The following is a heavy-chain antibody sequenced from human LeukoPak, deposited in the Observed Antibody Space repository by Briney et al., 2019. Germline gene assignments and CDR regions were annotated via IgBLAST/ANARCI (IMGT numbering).Heavy chain of an antibody. CDR2: IYYSGST. V-gene: IGHV4-59*08. Sequence: SETLSLTCTVSGGSISPYYWSWIRQPPGKGLEWIGYIYYSGSTNYNPSLISRVTISVDTSKNQFSLKLSSMTAADTAVYYCARHGGGGESYPRVFDYWGRGNLVTVSS. D-gene: IGHD1-26*01. CDR3: ARHGGGGESYPRVFDY. CDR1: GGSISPYY. J-gene: IGHJ4*02.